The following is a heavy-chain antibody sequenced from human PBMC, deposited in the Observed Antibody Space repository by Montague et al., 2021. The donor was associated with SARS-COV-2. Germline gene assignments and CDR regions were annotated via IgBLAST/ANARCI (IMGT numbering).Heavy chain of an antibody. D-gene: IGHD6-19*01. V-gene: IGHV2-5*01. CDR3: AHKNSGWPIEFAY. Sequence: PALVKPTQTLTLTCTFSGFSLDSRGVGVGWIRQPPGKALECLALIYWNDDKRYSPSLKTRLTVTKDTSKNQVALTMTNMDPVDTATYFCAHKNSGWPIEFAYWGQGALVTVSS. J-gene: IGHJ4*02. CDR1: GFSLDSRGVG. CDR2: IYWNDDK.